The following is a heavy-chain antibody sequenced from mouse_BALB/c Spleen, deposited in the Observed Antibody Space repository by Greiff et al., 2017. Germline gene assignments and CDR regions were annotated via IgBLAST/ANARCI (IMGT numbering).Heavy chain of an antibody. CDR2: IYPYNGGT. J-gene: IGHJ3*01. D-gene: IGHD2-1*01. CDR1: GYTFTDYN. Sequence: VQLQQSGPELVKPGASVKISCKASGYTFTDYNMHWVKQSHGKSLEWIGYIYPYNGGTGYNQKFKSKATLTVDNSSSTAYMELRSLTSEDSAVYYCASYGNYPYWCAYWGQGTLVTVSA. V-gene: IGHV1S29*02. CDR3: ASYGNYPYWCAY.